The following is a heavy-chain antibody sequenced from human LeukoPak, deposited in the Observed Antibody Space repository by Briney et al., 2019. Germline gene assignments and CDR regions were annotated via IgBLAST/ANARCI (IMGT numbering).Heavy chain of an antibody. CDR1: GYTFSTYY. CDR2: IDPSGGST. CDR3: ARGFRSGGSCYSYDY. V-gene: IGHV1-46*01. D-gene: IGHD2-15*01. Sequence: ASVKVSCKASGYTFSTYYMHWVRQAPGQGLEWMGVIDPSGGSTNYARKFQGRVTMTSDTSTSTVYMELSSLRSEDTAVYYCARGFRSGGSCYSYDYWGQGTLVTVSS. J-gene: IGHJ4*02.